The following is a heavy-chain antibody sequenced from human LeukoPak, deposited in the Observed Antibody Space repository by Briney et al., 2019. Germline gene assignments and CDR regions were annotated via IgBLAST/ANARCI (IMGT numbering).Heavy chain of an antibody. J-gene: IGHJ4*02. CDR2: INHSGST. V-gene: IGHV4-34*01. CDR3: ARDPGLAVTTFHYFDY. D-gene: IGHD4-17*01. CDR1: GGSFSDYY. Sequence: SETLSLTCAVYGGSFSDYYWNWIRQPPGRGLEWIGEINHSGSTNYNPSLKSRVTISVDTSKNQFSLKLSSVTAADTTVYYCARDPGLAVTTFHYFDYWGQGTLVTVSS.